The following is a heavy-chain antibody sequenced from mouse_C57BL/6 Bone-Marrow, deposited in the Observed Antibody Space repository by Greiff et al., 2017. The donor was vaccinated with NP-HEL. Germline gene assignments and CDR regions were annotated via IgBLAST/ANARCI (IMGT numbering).Heavy chain of an antibody. D-gene: IGHD2-1*01. V-gene: IGHV1-26*01. Sequence: EVKLQQSGPELVKPGASVKISCKASGYTFTDYYMNWVKQSHGKSLEWIGDINPNNGGTSYNQKFKGKATLTVDKSSSTAYMELRSLTSEDSAVYYCARGYGNSYWGQGTTLTVSS. CDR3: ARGYGNSY. J-gene: IGHJ2*01. CDR2: INPNNGGT. CDR1: GYTFTDYY.